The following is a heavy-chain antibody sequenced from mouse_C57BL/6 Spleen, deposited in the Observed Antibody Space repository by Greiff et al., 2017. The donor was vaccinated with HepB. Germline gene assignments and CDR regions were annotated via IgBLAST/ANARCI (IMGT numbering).Heavy chain of an antibody. CDR2: IYPGDGDT. CDR3: ARWGTAQVYYAMDY. Sequence: VMLVESGPELVKPGASVKISCKASGYAFSSSWMNWVKQRPGKGLEWIGRIYPGDGDTHNNGKFKGKATLTADKSSSTAYMQLSSLTSEDSAVYCCARWGTAQVYYAMDYWGQGTSVTVSS. V-gene: IGHV1-82*01. J-gene: IGHJ4*01. D-gene: IGHD3-2*02. CDR1: GYAFSSSW.